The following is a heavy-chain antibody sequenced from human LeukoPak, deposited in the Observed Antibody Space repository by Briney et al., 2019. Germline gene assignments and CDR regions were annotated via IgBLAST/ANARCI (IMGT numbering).Heavy chain of an antibody. D-gene: IGHD3-16*01. J-gene: IGHJ4*02. Sequence: GGSLRLSCAASGFRFSDYWMTWVRQVPGKGLEWVANIRQGGNEMYYADSVKDRFTISRDNARNSLYLDMNSLRAEDTAVYYCARVGALELQRVFDYWGRGTLVSVPS. CDR2: IRQGGNEM. V-gene: IGHV3-7*01. CDR3: ARVGALELQRVFDY. CDR1: GFRFSDYW.